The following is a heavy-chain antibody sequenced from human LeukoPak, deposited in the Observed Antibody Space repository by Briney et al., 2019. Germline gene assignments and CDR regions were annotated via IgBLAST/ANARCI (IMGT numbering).Heavy chain of an antibody. D-gene: IGHD1-26*01. Sequence: SETLSLTCTVAGGSISSYYWSWIRQPPGKGLEWIGYIYYSGSTNYNPSLKSRVTISVGPSKNQFSLKLSSVTAADTAVYYCARAPLYSGSYWGAFDIWGQGTMVTVSS. V-gene: IGHV4-59*01. J-gene: IGHJ3*02. CDR1: GGSISSYY. CDR2: IYYSGST. CDR3: ARAPLYSGSYWGAFDI.